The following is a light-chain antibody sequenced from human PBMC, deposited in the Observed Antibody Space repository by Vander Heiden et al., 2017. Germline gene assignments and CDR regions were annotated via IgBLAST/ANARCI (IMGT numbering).Light chain of an antibody. J-gene: IGLJ3*02. CDR1: SSNSGAGYD. CDR3: RSDDSGLGGSWR. V-gene: IGLV1-40*01. CDR2: VNS. Sequence: QSVLTQPPSVSGAPAQRVTISCTGSSSNSGAGYDVHWYHQLPGTAPELLVYVNSERHSGVPYRFSGSKSGTDTSLANTGLQAEDGADYSCRSDDSGLGGSWRFGAVTKLTVL.